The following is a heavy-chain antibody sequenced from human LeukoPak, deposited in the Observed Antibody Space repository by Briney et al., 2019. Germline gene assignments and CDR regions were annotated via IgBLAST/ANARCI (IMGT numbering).Heavy chain of an antibody. CDR1: GFTFSNYD. CDR2: ISTAGET. Sequence: GGSLRLSCAASGFTFSNYDMHWVRQATGKGLEWVSGISTAGETNYPGSVKGRFTISRENAKNSVYLQMNRLRAGDTAVYYCAREIAVAGTWYFDLWGRGTLVTVSS. J-gene: IGHJ2*01. D-gene: IGHD6-19*01. V-gene: IGHV3-13*01. CDR3: AREIAVAGTWYFDL.